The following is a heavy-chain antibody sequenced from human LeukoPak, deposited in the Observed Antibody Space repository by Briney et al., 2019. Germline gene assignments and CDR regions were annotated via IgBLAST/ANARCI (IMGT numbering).Heavy chain of an antibody. J-gene: IGHJ6*03. CDR1: GFKFRSYW. Sequence: PGGSLRLSCAVSGFKFRSYWMHWVRQAPGKGLEWVAFIRYDGSNKYYVGSVKGRFTISRDNSKNTPYLQMNSLRAEDTAVYYCAKGSGWEMSYYYYYMDVWGKGTTVTISS. V-gene: IGHV3-30*02. CDR2: IRYDGSNK. CDR3: AKGSGWEMSYYYYYMDV. D-gene: IGHD1-26*01.